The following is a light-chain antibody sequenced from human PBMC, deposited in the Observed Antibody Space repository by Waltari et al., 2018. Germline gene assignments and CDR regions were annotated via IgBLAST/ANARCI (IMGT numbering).Light chain of an antibody. CDR3: CSYAGSTTSSVV. CDR2: AVT. J-gene: IGLJ1*01. V-gene: IGLV2-23*02. CDR1: SSDVGGYSL. Sequence: QSALTQPASVSGSPGQSITIPCTGSSSDVGGYSLVSLYQQHPGKAPKLMIYAVTKLPSGVSHRFSGSKSGNTASLTISGLQTEDESDYYCCSYAGSTTSSVVFGTGTKVIVL.